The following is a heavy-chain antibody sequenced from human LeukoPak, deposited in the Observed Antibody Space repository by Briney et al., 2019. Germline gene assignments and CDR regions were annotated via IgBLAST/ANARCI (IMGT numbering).Heavy chain of an antibody. CDR3: AREGATAGSGYHFDY. Sequence: PGGSLRLSCAASGFIFSGYHMNWVRQAPGKGLEWVSSISSSSSSIYYAGSVKGRFTISRDNTQKSLYPQMNSLRAEDTAVYYCAREGATAGSGYHFDYWGQGSLVTVSS. J-gene: IGHJ4*02. CDR1: GFIFSGYH. D-gene: IGHD6-13*01. CDR2: ISSSSSSI. V-gene: IGHV3-21*01.